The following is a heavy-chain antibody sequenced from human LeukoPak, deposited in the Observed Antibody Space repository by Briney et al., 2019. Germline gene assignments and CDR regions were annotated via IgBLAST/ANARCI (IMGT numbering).Heavy chain of an antibody. J-gene: IGHJ4*02. V-gene: IGHV3-48*03. CDR2: ISSSGSTI. CDR1: GFTFSSYE. CDR3: AINGGGDSGYGNFDY. D-gene: IGHD5-12*01. Sequence: PGGSLRLSCAASGFTFSSYEMNWVRQAPGKGLGWVSYISSSGSTIYYADSVKGRFTTSRDNAKNSLYLQMNSLRAEDTAFYYCAINGGGDSGYGNFDYWGQGTLVTVSS.